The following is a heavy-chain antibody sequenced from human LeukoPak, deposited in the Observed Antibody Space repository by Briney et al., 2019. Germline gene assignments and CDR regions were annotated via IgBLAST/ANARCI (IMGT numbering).Heavy chain of an antibody. J-gene: IGHJ4*02. CDR2: IIPIFGTA. V-gene: IGHV1-69*13. Sequence: ASVKVSCKASGGTFSSYAISWVRQAPGQGLEWMGGIIPIFGTANYAQKFQGRVTITADESTSTAYMELSSLRSEDTAVYYCALDWPRKTSYYFDYWGQGTLVTVSS. D-gene: IGHD3-9*01. CDR3: ALDWPRKTSYYFDY. CDR1: GGTFSSYA.